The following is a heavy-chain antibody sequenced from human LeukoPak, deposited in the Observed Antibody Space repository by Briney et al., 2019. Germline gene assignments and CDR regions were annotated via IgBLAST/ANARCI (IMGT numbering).Heavy chain of an antibody. CDR2: ISGGGGST. CDR3: TTHGYYYDSSGYQPLYYYYGMDV. D-gene: IGHD3-22*01. Sequence: GGSLRLSCAASGFTFSSYAMSWVRQAPGKGLEWVSAISGGGGSTYYADSVKGRFTISRDNSKNTLYLQMNSLRAEDTAVYYCTTHGYYYDSSGYQPLYYYYGMDVWGQGTTVTVSS. CDR1: GFTFSSYA. J-gene: IGHJ6*02. V-gene: IGHV3-23*01.